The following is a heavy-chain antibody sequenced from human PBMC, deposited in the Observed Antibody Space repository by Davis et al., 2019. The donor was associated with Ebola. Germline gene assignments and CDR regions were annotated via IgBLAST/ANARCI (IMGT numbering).Heavy chain of an antibody. CDR3: AKSIDSSGYHNYYFDY. J-gene: IGHJ4*02. Sequence: GESLKISCAASGFTFSSYAMSWVRQAPGKGLEWVSAISGSGVSTYYADSVKGRFTISRDNSKNTLYLQMNSLRAEDTAVYYCAKSIDSSGYHNYYFDYWGQGTLVTVSS. CDR2: ISGSGVST. D-gene: IGHD3-22*01. CDR1: GFTFSSYA. V-gene: IGHV3-23*01.